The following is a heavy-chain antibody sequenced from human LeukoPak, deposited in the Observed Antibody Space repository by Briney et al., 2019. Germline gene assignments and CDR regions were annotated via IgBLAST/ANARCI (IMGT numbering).Heavy chain of an antibody. CDR2: ISGSGGST. Sequence: GGSLRLSCAASGFTFSSYAMTWVRQAPGEGLEWVSGISGSGGSTYYADSVKGRFTISRDNSKNTLYLQMNSLRADDTAVYYCAKSGTSRDYWGQGTLVTVSS. V-gene: IGHV3-23*01. CDR3: AKSGTSRDY. D-gene: IGHD1-1*01. CDR1: GFTFSSYA. J-gene: IGHJ4*02.